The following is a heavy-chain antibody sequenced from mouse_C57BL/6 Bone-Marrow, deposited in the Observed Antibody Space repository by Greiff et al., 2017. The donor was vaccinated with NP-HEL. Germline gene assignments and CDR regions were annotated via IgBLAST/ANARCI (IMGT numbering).Heavy chain of an antibody. CDR1: GYTFTDHT. J-gene: IGHJ4*01. CDR2: IYPRDGST. CDR3: ARHYYGSSHYYAMDY. V-gene: IGHV1-78*01. Sequence: QVQLQQSDAELVKPGASVKISCKVSGYTFTDHTIHWMKQRPEQGLEWIGYIYPRDGSTKYNEKFKGKATLTADKSSSTAYMQLNSLTSEDSAVYFCARHYYGSSHYYAMDYWGQGTSVTVSS. D-gene: IGHD1-1*01.